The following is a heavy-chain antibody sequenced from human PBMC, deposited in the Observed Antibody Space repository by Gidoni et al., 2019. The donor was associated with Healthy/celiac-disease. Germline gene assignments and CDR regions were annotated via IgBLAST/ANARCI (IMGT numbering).Heavy chain of an antibody. CDR3: ARETGAIYMDV. V-gene: IGHV3-33*01. CDR1: GFTFSSYG. CDR2: IWYDGSNK. J-gene: IGHJ6*03. D-gene: IGHD2-2*01. Sequence: QVQLVESGGGVVQPGRSLRLSCAASGFTFSSYGMHWVRQAPGKGLEWVAVIWYDGSNKYYADSVKGRFTISRDNSKNTLYLQMNSLRAEDTAVYYCARETGAIYMDVWGKGTTVTVSS.